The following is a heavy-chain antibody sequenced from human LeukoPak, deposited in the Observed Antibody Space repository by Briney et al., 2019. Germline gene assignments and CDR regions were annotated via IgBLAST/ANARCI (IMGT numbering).Heavy chain of an antibody. CDR2: IFHSGSA. CDR3: ARRHTYGDYFY. D-gene: IGHD4-17*01. V-gene: IGHV4-30-4*07. J-gene: IGHJ4*02. Sequence: PSQTLSLTCGVSGVSISSGGYSWSWIRQPQGKGLEWIGHIFHSGSASYNPSLESRVTISIDTSRNQFSLNLSSVSAADTAVYYCARRHTYGDYFYWGQGTLVTVSS. CDR1: GVSISSGGYS.